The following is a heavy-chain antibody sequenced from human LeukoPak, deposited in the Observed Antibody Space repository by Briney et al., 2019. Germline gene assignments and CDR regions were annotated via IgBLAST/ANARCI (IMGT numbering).Heavy chain of an antibody. CDR2: IYYSGST. Sequence: SETLSLTCTLSGGSISSSSYYWGWIRQPPGKGLEWIGSIYYSGSTNYNPSLQSRVSISLHTSRNQFSLRLSSVTAADPAVYYCARKYCSGGTCYSFFDYWGQGTLVTVSS. CDR3: ARKYCSGGTCYSFFDY. CDR1: GGSISSSSYY. V-gene: IGHV4-39*01. J-gene: IGHJ4*02. D-gene: IGHD2-15*01.